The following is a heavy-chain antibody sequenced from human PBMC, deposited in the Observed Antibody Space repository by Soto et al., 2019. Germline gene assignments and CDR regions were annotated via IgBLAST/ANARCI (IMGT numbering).Heavy chain of an antibody. J-gene: IGHJ5*02. CDR3: AKESGGLGYCSSTSCSAGSWFDP. V-gene: IGHV3-30*18. Sequence: GGSLRLSCAASGFTFSSYGMHWVRQAPGKGLEWVAVISYDGSNKYYADSVKGRFTISRDNSKNTLYLQMNSLRAEDTAVYYCAKESGGLGYCSSTSCSAGSWFDPWGQGTLVTVSS. CDR1: GFTFSSYG. D-gene: IGHD2-2*01. CDR2: ISYDGSNK.